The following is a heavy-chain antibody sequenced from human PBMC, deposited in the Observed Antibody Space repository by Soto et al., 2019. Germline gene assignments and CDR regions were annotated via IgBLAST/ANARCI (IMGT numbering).Heavy chain of an antibody. Sequence: QVQLQESGPGLVKPSQTLSLTCTVSGGSMSSSIYYWSWIRQHPDKGLEWIGYMHSSGTSYYNPSLESRVSISLDTSKNQFSLNLSPVTAADTAVYYCARDSVRNSRNFLTLDCWGQGTLVTVSS. CDR2: MHSSGTS. CDR1: GGSMSSSIYY. CDR3: ARDSVRNSRNFLTLDC. V-gene: IGHV4-31*03. D-gene: IGHD3-10*01. J-gene: IGHJ4*02.